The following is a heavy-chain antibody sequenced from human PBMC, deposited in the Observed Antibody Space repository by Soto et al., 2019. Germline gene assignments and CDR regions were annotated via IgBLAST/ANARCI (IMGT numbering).Heavy chain of an antibody. Sequence: GGSLRLSCAASGFTFSSYAMSWVRQAPGKGLEWVSAISGSGGSTYYADSVKGRFTISRDNSKNTLYLQMNSLRAEDTAVYYCAKVKPPTMVRGARGYFDYWGQGTLVTVSS. V-gene: IGHV3-23*01. CDR1: GFTFSSYA. CDR3: AKVKPPTMVRGARGYFDY. CDR2: ISGSGGST. J-gene: IGHJ4*02. D-gene: IGHD3-10*01.